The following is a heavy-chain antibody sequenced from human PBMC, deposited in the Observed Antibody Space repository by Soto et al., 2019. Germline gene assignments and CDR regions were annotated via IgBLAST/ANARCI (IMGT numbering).Heavy chain of an antibody. J-gene: IGHJ5*02. Sequence: SETLSLTCTVSGGSISSYYWSWIRQPPGKGLEWIGYIYYSGSTNYNPSLKSRVTISVDTSKNQFSLKLSSVTAADTAVYYCARDYCSSTSCYHHWFDPWGQGTLVTVSS. V-gene: IGHV4-59*01. CDR1: GGSISSYY. CDR2: IYYSGST. D-gene: IGHD2-2*01. CDR3: ARDYCSSTSCYHHWFDP.